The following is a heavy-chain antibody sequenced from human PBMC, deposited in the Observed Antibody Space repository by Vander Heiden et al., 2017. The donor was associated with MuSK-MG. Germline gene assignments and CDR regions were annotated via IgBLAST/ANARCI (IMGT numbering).Heavy chain of an antibody. Sequence: EVQLLESGGGLVQPGGSLRLSCAASGFTFSSYAMSWVRQAPGKGLEWVSAISGSGGSTYYADAVKGRFTISRDNSKNTMYLQMKRMRAEDTAVYYFANRGHSYGLGFDYWGQGTMVTVYS. CDR3: ANRGHSYGLGFDY. D-gene: IGHD5-18*01. V-gene: IGHV3-23*01. CDR1: GFTFSSYA. J-gene: IGHJ4*02. CDR2: ISGSGGST.